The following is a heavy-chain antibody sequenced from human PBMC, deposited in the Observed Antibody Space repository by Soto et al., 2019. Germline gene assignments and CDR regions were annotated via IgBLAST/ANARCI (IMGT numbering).Heavy chain of an antibody. CDR3: ARVRQLVGYCYYYMDV. CDR1: GYTFTNYG. D-gene: IGHD6-6*01. Sequence: ASVKVSCKASGYTFTNYGITWVRQAPGQGLEWMGGIGAYNGNTHYTQRLQGRVTMTTDTSTSTAYMELRGLRSDDTAVYYCARVRQLVGYCYYYMDVWGKGTTVTVSS. CDR2: IGAYNGNT. V-gene: IGHV1-18*01. J-gene: IGHJ6*03.